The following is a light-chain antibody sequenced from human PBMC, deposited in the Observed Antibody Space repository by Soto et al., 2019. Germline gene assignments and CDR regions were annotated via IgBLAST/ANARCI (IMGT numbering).Light chain of an antibody. CDR3: QQYNHWRSIS. CDR2: DTS. V-gene: IGKV3-15*01. CDR1: QSVSRK. Sequence: EILMTQSPATVSVSPGERATLSCRASQSVSRKLAWYQHKPGQAPRLLIYDTSTRAADIPARFSGSGSGTGFTLTISSLQSVDFAVYYCQQYNHWRSISFGQGTRLEIK. J-gene: IGKJ5*01.